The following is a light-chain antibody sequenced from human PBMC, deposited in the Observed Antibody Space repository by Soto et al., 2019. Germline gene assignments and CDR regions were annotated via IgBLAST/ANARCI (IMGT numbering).Light chain of an antibody. J-gene: IGKJ4*01. CDR3: QQSYSTPLT. V-gene: IGKV1-39*01. CDR1: QSISSY. CDR2: AAS. Sequence: DIQMTQSPSSLSASVGDRVTITCRASQSISSYLNWYQQKPGKDPKLLIYAASSLQSGVPSRFSGSGSGTDFTLTISSLQPEDFATYYCQQSYSTPLTFGGGTRWIS.